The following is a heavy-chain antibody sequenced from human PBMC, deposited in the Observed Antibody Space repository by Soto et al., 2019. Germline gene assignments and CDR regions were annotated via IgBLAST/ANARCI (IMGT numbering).Heavy chain of an antibody. CDR2: INQDGSQK. D-gene: IGHD3-22*01. CDR1: GFTFGSHW. V-gene: IGHV3-7*01. CDR3: ATYYYDSSGYPRFDY. J-gene: IGHJ4*02. Sequence: GGSLRLSCEASGFTFGSHWMEWLRQAPGKGLEWVANINQDGSQKRYVDSVQGRFTISRDNSKNTLYLQMNSLRAEDTAVYYCATYYYDSSGYPRFDYWGQGTLVTVSS.